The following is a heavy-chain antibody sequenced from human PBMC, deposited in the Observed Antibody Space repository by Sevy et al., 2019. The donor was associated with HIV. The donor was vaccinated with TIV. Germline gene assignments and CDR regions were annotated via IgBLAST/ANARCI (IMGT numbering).Heavy chain of an antibody. Sequence: ASVKVSCKASGYTFTSYYMHWVRQAPGQGLEWMGIINPSGGSTSYAQKFQGRVTMTRDTSTSTVYMELSSLRSEDTAVYYCARGGLIAVAGPSAFDIWGQGTMVTVSS. D-gene: IGHD6-19*01. J-gene: IGHJ3*02. V-gene: IGHV1-46*01. CDR2: INPSGGST. CDR1: GYTFTSYY. CDR3: ARGGLIAVAGPSAFDI.